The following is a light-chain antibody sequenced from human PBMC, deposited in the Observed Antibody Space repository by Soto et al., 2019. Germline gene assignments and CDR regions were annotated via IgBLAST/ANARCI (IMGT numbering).Light chain of an antibody. J-gene: IGKJ1*01. CDR1: QSVSSSY. Sequence: EILLTQSPGTQSLSPGERATLSCRASQSVSSSYLAWYQQKPGQAPRLLIYGASSRATGIPDRFSGSGSGTDFTLNISRLEPEDFAVYYCQQDGSSSWTFGQGTKVEIK. V-gene: IGKV3-20*01. CDR2: GAS. CDR3: QQDGSSSWT.